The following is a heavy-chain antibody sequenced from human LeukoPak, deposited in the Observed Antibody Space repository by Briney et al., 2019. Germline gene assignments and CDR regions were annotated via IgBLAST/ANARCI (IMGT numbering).Heavy chain of an antibody. CDR2: IKEDGSEK. D-gene: IGHD2-2*01. CDR3: TTDARYCSSTSCPGADI. Sequence: GGSLRLSCAASGFTFSSYWMSWVRQTPGKGLEWVANIKEDGSEKYYVDSVKGRFTISRDNAKNSLYLQMNSLKTEDTAVYYCTTDARYCSSTSCPGADIWGQGTMVTVSS. CDR1: GFTFSSYW. J-gene: IGHJ3*02. V-gene: IGHV3-7*03.